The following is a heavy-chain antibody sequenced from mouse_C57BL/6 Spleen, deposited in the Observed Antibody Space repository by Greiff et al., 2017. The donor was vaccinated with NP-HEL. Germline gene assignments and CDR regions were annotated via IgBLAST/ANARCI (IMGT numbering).Heavy chain of an antibody. J-gene: IGHJ4*01. Sequence: VQLQQSGAELVRPGTSVKVSCKASGYAFTNYLIEWVKQRPGQGLEWIGVINPGSGGTNYNEKFKGKATLTADKSSSTAYMQLSSLTSEDSAVYFCARGAGTRAMDYWGHRTSVTVSS. CDR2: INPGSGGT. D-gene: IGHD4-1*01. V-gene: IGHV1-54*01. CDR1: GYAFTNYL. CDR3: ARGAGTRAMDY.